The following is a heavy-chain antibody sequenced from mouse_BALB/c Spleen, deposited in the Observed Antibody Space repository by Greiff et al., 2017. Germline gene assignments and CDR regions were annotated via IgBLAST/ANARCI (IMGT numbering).Heavy chain of an antibody. CDR3: ARDRDYGNHGAMDY. D-gene: IGHD2-1*01. J-gene: IGHJ4*01. V-gene: IGHV2-9*02. CDR2: IWAGGST. Sequence: VQLQQSGPGLVAPSQSLSITCTVSGFSLTSYGVHWVRQPPGKGLEWLGVIWAGGSTNYNSALMSRLSISKDNSKSQVFLKMNSLQTDDTDMYYCARDRDYGNHGAMDYWGQGTSVTVS. CDR1: GFSLTSYG.